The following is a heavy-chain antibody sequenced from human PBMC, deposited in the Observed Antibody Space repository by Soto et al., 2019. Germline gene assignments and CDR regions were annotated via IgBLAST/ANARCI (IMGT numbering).Heavy chain of an antibody. D-gene: IGHD3-9*01. CDR2: IIPILGIA. CDR3: SRDLTGGQDNWFDP. CDR1: GGTFSSYT. J-gene: IGHJ5*02. V-gene: IGHV1-69*08. Sequence: QVQLVQSGAEVKKPGSSVKVSCKASGGTFSSYTISWVRQAPGQGLEWMGRIIPILGIANYAQKFQGRVTITADKSTSTAYMELSSLRSEDTAVYYCSRDLTGGQDNWFDPWGQGTLVNVSS.